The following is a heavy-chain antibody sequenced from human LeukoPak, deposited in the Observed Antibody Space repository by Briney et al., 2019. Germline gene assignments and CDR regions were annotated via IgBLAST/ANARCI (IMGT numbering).Heavy chain of an antibody. CDR3: ARDRIYCSGGSCPPFYCYYGMDV. CDR2: IYYSGST. D-gene: IGHD2-15*01. J-gene: IGHJ6*02. CDR1: GGSISSGDYY. V-gene: IGHV4-30-4*01. Sequence: PSETLSLTCTVSGGSISSGDYYWSWIRQPPGKGLEWIGYIYYSGSTYYNPSLKSRVTISVDTSKNQFSLKLSSVTAADTAVYYCARDRIYCSGGSCPPFYCYYGMDVWGQGTTVTVSS.